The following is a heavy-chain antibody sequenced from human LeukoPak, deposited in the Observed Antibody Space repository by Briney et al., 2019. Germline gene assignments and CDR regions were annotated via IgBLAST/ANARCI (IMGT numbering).Heavy chain of an antibody. Sequence: ASVKVSCKVSGYTLAKLSIHWVRQAPGKGLEWVGGFDPETREPLYAPRLQGRVAMSEDTSSDTVYTELSSLRSEDTAVYYCATLRWLLMEHYYYAMDVWGQGTTVTVSS. CDR1: GYTLAKLS. CDR2: FDPETREP. J-gene: IGHJ6*02. V-gene: IGHV1-24*01. CDR3: ATLRWLLMEHYYYAMDV. D-gene: IGHD5-12*01.